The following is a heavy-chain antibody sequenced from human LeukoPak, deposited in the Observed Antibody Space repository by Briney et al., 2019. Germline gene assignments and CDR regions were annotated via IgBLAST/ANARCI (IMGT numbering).Heavy chain of an antibody. CDR3: ARVQRGIAVALDY. CDR2: SSRSSSFI. Sequence: GGSLRLSCAASVLNFNSYSMNWVRQAPGKGLEWVASSSRSSSFIYYADSLKGRFTISRDNAKNSLYLQMNSLRAEDTAVYYCARVQRGIAVALDYWGQGTLATVSS. V-gene: IGHV3-21*01. J-gene: IGHJ4*02. CDR1: VLNFNSYS. D-gene: IGHD6-19*01.